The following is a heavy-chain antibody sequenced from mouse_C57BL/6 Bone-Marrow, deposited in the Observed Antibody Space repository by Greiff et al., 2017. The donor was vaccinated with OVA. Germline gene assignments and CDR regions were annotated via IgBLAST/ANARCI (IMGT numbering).Heavy chain of an antibody. J-gene: IGHJ1*03. CDR3: ARIWYFDV. V-gene: IGHV1-59*01. CDR2: IDPSDSYT. Sequence: VQLQQPGAELVRPGTSVKLSCKASGYTFTSYWMHWVKQRPGQGLEWIGVIDPSDSYTNYNQKLKGKATLTVDTSSSTAYMQLSSLTSEDSAVYYCARIWYFDVWGTGTTVTVSS. CDR1: GYTFTSYW.